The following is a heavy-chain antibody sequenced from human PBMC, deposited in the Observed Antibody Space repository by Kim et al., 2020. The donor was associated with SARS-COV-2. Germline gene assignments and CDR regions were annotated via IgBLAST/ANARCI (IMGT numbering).Heavy chain of an antibody. Sequence: GGSLRLSCAASGFTFSSYWMHWVRQAPGKGLVWVSRINSDGSSTSYADSVKGRFTISRDNAKNTLYLQMNSLRAEDTAVYYCARGGIGYSIDSWGQGTLVTVSS. J-gene: IGHJ4*02. CDR3: ARGGIGYSIDS. D-gene: IGHD6-13*01. CDR2: INSDGSST. V-gene: IGHV3-74*01. CDR1: GFTFSSYW.